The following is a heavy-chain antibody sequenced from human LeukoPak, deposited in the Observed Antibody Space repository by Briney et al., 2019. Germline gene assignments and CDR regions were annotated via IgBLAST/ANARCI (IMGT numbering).Heavy chain of an antibody. J-gene: IGHJ5*02. CDR1: GGSFSGYS. CDR2: INHSGST. Sequence: SETLSLTCAVYGGSFSGYSWSWIRQPPGKGLEWIGEINHSGSTNYNPSLKSRVTISVDTSKNQFSLKLSSVTAADTAVYYCARGQVLTPRITIFGVVIIQWFDPWGQGTLVTVSS. CDR3: ARGQVLTPRITIFGVVIIQWFDP. D-gene: IGHD3-3*01. V-gene: IGHV4-34*01.